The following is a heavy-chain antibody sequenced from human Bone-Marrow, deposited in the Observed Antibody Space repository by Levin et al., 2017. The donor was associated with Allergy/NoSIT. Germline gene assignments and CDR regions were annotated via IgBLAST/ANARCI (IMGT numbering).Heavy chain of an antibody. J-gene: IGHJ6*02. CDR1: GGSISSDSYY. D-gene: IGHD2-15*01. Sequence: SETLSLTCTVSGGSISSDSYYWNWIRQHPGKGLEWVGYIFYSGRTYYNPSLKSRVTISVDTSENQFSLRLSSVTAADTALYYCARGFCLGRTCYSDGRTPENHFYYGVDVWGQGTTVIVSS. V-gene: IGHV4-31*03. CDR2: IFYSGRT. CDR3: ARGFCLGRTCYSDGRTPENHFYYGVDV.